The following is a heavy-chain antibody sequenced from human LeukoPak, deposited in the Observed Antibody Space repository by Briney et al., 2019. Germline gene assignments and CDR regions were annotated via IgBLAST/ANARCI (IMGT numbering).Heavy chain of an antibody. CDR2: SYWNDDK. V-gene: IGHV2-5*01. Sequence: ESGPTLVKPTQTLTLTCSFSGFSFSTNGMGVGWIRQPPGKALEWLALSYWNDDKSYSPSLKSRLTITRHASKNKVVLTLTNMDPVDTATYYCAHRRVATNPAYFDYWGQGTLVTVSS. J-gene: IGHJ4*02. D-gene: IGHD5-24*01. CDR3: AHRRVATNPAYFDY. CDR1: GFSFSTNGMG.